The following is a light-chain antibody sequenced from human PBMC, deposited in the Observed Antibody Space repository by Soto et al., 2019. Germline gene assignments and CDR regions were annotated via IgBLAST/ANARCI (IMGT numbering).Light chain of an antibody. V-gene: IGKV1-5*03. CDR3: QQCNLYWT. J-gene: IGKJ1*01. CDR2: NAS. CDR1: QTIGNW. Sequence: DIQMTQSPSTLPASVGDRVTITCRASQTIGNWLAWYQQKPGKVPKLLIYNASTLESGAPSRFSGSGSGTEFTLTISSLQHDDFASYYCQQCNLYWTFGQGTKVEIK.